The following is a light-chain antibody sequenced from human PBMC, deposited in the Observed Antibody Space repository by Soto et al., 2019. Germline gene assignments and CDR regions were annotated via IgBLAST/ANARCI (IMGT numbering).Light chain of an antibody. CDR2: GAS. J-gene: IGKJ1*01. Sequence: EIVMTQSPVTLSVSPGERTTLSCRASQSVNSNLAWYQQKPGQAPRLLIYGASTRATGIPARFSGSGSGTEFTFTISSLQSEDFAVYYCQQYNNWPRTFGQGTKVDIK. V-gene: IGKV3-15*01. CDR3: QQYNNWPRT. CDR1: QSVNSN.